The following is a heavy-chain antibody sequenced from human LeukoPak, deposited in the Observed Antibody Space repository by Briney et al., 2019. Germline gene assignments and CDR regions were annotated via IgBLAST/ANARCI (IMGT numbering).Heavy chain of an antibody. CDR2: IYYSGGT. J-gene: IGHJ4*02. V-gene: IGHV4-39*07. D-gene: IGHD6-13*01. CDR3: ARMPDRSSSFDY. CDR1: GGSISSSSYY. Sequence: PSETLSLTCSVSGGSISSSSYYWGWIRQPPGRGLDWIGTIYYSGGTYYNPSLKSRVTISVDTSKNQFSLKLSSVTAADTAVYYCARMPDRSSSFDYWGQGTLVTVSS.